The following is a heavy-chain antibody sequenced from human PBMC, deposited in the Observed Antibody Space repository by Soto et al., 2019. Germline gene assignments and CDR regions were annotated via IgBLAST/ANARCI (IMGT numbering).Heavy chain of an antibody. D-gene: IGHD3-16*01. V-gene: IGHV1-8*01. CDR2: MSPSSGDT. J-gene: IGHJ4*02. Sequence: ASVKGSRKTSGYTFAKYDINWLRQAAGQGLEWMGWMSPSSGDTGYAQKFQGRVTMTRDTSTSTAYMELRSLRSDDTAVYYCARDDGHRTFDYWGQGTVDTVSS. CDR3: ARDDGHRTFDY. CDR1: GYTFAKYD.